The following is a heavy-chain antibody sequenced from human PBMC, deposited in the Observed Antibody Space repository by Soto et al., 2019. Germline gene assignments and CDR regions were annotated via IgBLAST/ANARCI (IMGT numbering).Heavy chain of an antibody. D-gene: IGHD4-17*01. CDR2: IYYSGST. V-gene: IGHV4-31*03. Sequence: SETLSLTCTVSGGSISSGGYYWSWIRQHPGKGLEWIRHIYYSGSTYYNSSLKSRVTISVDTSKNQFSLKLSSVTAADTVVYYCSRALPMMTTVTTAGLDWFDPWGQGTLVTVSS. J-gene: IGHJ5*02. CDR1: GGSISSGGYY. CDR3: SRALPMMTTVTTAGLDWFDP.